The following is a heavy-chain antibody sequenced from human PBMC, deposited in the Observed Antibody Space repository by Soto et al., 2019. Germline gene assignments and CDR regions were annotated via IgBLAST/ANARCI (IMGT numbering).Heavy chain of an antibody. CDR3: AKDPWELTMAGYFDY. Sequence: QVQLVESGGGVVQPGRSLRLSCAASGFTFSTYGIHWVRQAPGKGLEWVAVISYAGSNKYYADSVKGRFTISRDNSKNTLYLQMNSLRAEDTAVYYCAKDPWELTMAGYFDYWGQGTLVTVSS. D-gene: IGHD1-26*01. V-gene: IGHV3-30*18. CDR2: ISYAGSNK. J-gene: IGHJ4*02. CDR1: GFTFSTYG.